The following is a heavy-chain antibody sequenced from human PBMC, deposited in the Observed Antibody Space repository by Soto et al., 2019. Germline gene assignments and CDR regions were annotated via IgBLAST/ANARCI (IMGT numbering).Heavy chain of an antibody. CDR3: ARVGYGGSPAEYFQH. CDR2: IIPILGIA. CDR1: GGTFSSYT. Sequence: QVQLVQSGAEVKKPGSSVKVSCKASGGTFSSYTISWVRQAPGQGLEWMGRIIPILGIANYAQKFQGRVTITADKSTSTAYMELSSLRSEDTAVYYCARVGYGGSPAEYFQHWGQGTLVTVSS. V-gene: IGHV1-69*02. D-gene: IGHD4-17*01. J-gene: IGHJ1*01.